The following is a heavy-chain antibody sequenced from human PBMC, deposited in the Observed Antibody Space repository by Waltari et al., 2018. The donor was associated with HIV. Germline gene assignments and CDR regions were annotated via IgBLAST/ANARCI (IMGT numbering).Heavy chain of an antibody. V-gene: IGHV1-18*01. Sequence: QVQLVQSGAEVKKPGASVKVSCKASGYTFTSYGLSWVRPAPGQGLEWMGWISAYKGNTNYAQKLQGRVTMTTDTSTSTAYMELRSLRSDDTAVYYCARDLSGSYPTSHIDYWGQGTLVTVSS. CDR1: GYTFTSYG. CDR3: ARDLSGSYPTSHIDY. J-gene: IGHJ4*02. CDR2: ISAYKGNT. D-gene: IGHD1-26*01.